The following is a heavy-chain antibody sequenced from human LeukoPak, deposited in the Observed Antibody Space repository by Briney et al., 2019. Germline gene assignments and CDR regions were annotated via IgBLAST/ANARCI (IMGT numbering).Heavy chain of an antibody. CDR3: ARSLAYYDFWSGNSVFYYYYMDV. V-gene: IGHV4-34*01. D-gene: IGHD3-3*01. Sequence: SETLSLTCAVYGGSFSGYYWRWIRQPPGKGLEWIGEINHSGSTNYNPSLKSRVTISVDTSKNQFSLKLSSVTAADTAVYYCARSLAYYDFWSGNSVFYYYYMDVWGKGTTVTVSS. J-gene: IGHJ6*03. CDR1: GGSFSGYY. CDR2: INHSGST.